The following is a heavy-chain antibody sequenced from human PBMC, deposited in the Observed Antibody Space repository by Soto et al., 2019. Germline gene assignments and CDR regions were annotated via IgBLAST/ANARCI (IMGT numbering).Heavy chain of an antibody. D-gene: IGHD6-13*01. V-gene: IGHV4-59*01. CDR3: ARHATGIAALYYFDY. CDR1: GGSISSYY. J-gene: IGHJ4*02. Sequence: PSETLSLTCTVSGGSISSYYWSWSRQPPGKGLEWIGYIYYSGSTNYNPSLKSRVTISVDTSKNQFSLKLSSVTAADTAVYYCARHATGIAALYYFDYWGQGTLVTVSS. CDR2: IYYSGST.